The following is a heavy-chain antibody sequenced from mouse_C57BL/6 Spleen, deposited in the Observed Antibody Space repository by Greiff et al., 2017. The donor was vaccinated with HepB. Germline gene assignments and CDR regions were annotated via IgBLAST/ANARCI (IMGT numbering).Heavy chain of an antibody. CDR3: ARRGHYPGFDY. J-gene: IGHJ2*01. Sequence: QVQLQQPGAELVKPGASVKMSSKASGYTFTSYWITWVKQRPGQGLEWIGDIDPGSGSTNYNEKFKSKATLTVDTSSTTAYMQLSSLTSEDSAVYYCARRGHYPGFDYWGQGTTLTVSS. CDR2: IDPGSGST. V-gene: IGHV1-55*01. D-gene: IGHD6-1*01. CDR1: GYTFTSYW.